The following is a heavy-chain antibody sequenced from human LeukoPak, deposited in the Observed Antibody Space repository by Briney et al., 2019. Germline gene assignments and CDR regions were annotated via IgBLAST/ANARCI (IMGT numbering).Heavy chain of an antibody. CDR1: GFTFSTYS. D-gene: IGHD3-16*01. J-gene: IGHJ4*02. CDR2: IGGSSRT. V-gene: IGHV3-23*01. Sequence: PGGSLRLSCAASGFTFSTYSMSWVRQAPVKGLEWVSTIGGSSRTYYADSVKGRLTISRDNSKNTLYLQMNSLRAEDTAIYYCAKVLGGGGSDYWGQGTLVTVSS. CDR3: AKVLGGGGSDY.